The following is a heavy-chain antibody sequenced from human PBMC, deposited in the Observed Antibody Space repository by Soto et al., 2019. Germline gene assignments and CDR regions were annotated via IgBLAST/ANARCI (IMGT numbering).Heavy chain of an antibody. CDR1: GFSLSTSGMC. Sequence: FGPTLVNPTQTLTLTCTFSGFSLSTSGMCVSWIRQPPGKALEWLARIDWDDDKYYSTSLKTRLTISKDTSKNQVVLTMTNMDPVDTATYYCARIASPYDYGSGSYNYYYGMDVWGQGTTVTVSS. J-gene: IGHJ6*02. CDR2: IDWDDDK. D-gene: IGHD3-10*01. V-gene: IGHV2-70*11. CDR3: ARIASPYDYGSGSYNYYYGMDV.